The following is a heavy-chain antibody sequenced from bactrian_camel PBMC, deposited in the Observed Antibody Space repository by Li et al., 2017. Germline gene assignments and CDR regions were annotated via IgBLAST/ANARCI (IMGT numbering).Heavy chain of an antibody. D-gene: IGHD2*01. CDR1: GYPYNNNC. J-gene: IGHJ6*01. V-gene: IGHV3S60*01. CDR2: HYTGGSSP. CDR3: AARRWQCTVVPSDFDY. Sequence: HVQLVESGGGSVQAGGSLRLSCTISGYPYNNNCMGWFRQAPGKEREAVAWHYTGGSSPYYAGSVKGRFTISRDNAKNTVFLQMNQLQPNDTAMYYCAARRWQCTVVPSDFDYWGQGTQVTVS.